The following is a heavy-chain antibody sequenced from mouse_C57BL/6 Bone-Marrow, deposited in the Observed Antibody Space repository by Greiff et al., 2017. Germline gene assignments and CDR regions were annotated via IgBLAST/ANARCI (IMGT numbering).Heavy chain of an antibody. Sequence: DVHLVESGGGLVQPGGSLKLSCAASGFTFSDYYMYWVRQTPEKRLEWVAYISNGGGSTYYPDTVKGRFTISRDNAKNTLYLQMSRLKSEDTAMYYCARQDGSTWYFDVWGTGTTVTVSS. J-gene: IGHJ1*03. CDR3: ARQDGSTWYFDV. CDR2: ISNGGGST. D-gene: IGHD1-1*01. CDR1: GFTFSDYY. V-gene: IGHV5-12*01.